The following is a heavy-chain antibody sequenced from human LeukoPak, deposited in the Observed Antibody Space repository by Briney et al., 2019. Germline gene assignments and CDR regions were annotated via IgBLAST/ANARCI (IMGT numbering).Heavy chain of an antibody. D-gene: IGHD3-16*01. V-gene: IGHV3-48*03. CDR1: GFTSSSYE. CDR3: ARRGSYNDY. J-gene: IGHJ4*02. Sequence: PGGSLRLSCAASGFTSSSYEMNWVRRAPGKGLEWVSYISSSGSTIYYADSVKGRFTISRDNAMNSLYLQMNSLRAEDTAVYYRARRGSYNDYWGQGTLVTVSS. CDR2: ISSSGSTI.